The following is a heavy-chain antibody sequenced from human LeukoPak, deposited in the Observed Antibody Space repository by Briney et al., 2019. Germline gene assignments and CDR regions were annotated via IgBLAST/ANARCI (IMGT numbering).Heavy chain of an antibody. CDR1: GFTFSDYY. D-gene: IGHD6-13*01. J-gene: IGHJ3*02. V-gene: IGHV3-11*01. Sequence: GGSLRLSCAASGFTFSDYYMSWIRQAPGKGLEWVSYISSSGSTIYYADSVKGRFTISRDNAKNSLYLQMNSLRAEDTAVYYCASDEGYSSSWYTGAFDIWGQGTMVTVSS. CDR2: ISSSGSTI. CDR3: ASDEGYSSSWYTGAFDI.